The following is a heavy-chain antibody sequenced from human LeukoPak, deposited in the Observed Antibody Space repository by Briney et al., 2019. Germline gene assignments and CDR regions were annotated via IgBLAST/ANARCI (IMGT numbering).Heavy chain of an antibody. CDR2: INPSGGST. Sequence: ASVKVSCKATGYTFTSYGISWVRQAPGQGLEWMGIINPSGGSTSYAQKFQGRVTMTRDTSTSTVYMELSSLRSEDTAVYYCARDGVCYGSGSSYYYYGMDVWGQGTTVTVSS. J-gene: IGHJ6*02. D-gene: IGHD3-10*01. CDR3: ARDGVCYGSGSSYYYYGMDV. CDR1: GYTFTSYG. V-gene: IGHV1-46*01.